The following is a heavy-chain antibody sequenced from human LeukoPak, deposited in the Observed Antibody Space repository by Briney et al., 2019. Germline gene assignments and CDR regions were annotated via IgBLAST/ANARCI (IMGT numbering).Heavy chain of an antibody. D-gene: IGHD5-18*01. CDR2: INTGNGNT. Sequence: ASVKVSCKASGYTFTNYAIHWVRQAPGQRLEWMGWINTGNGNTKYSQKFQGRVTITADESTSTAYMELSSLRSEDTAVYYCARARWIQLWFLDYWGQGTLVTVSS. J-gene: IGHJ4*02. CDR3: ARARWIQLWFLDY. CDR1: GYTFTNYA. V-gene: IGHV1-3*04.